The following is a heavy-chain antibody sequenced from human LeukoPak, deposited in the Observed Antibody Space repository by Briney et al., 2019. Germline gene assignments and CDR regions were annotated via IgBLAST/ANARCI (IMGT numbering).Heavy chain of an antibody. CDR2: ISAYNGDT. D-gene: IGHD3-16*02. V-gene: IGHV1-18*01. J-gene: IGHJ4*02. CDR3: ARDGVKITFGGVNVIDY. CDR1: GYTFTSYG. Sequence: ASVKVSCKASGYTFTSYGISWVRQAPGQGLEWMGWISAYNGDTNYSQKLQGRVTMTTDTSTSTAYMELRSLRSDDTAVYYCARDGVKITFGGVNVIDYWGQGTLVTVSS.